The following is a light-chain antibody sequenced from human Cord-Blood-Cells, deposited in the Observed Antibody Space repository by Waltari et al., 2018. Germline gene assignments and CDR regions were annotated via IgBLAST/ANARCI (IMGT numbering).Light chain of an antibody. Sequence: EIVMTQSPATLSVSPGERATLSCRASQSVSSNLAWYQQKPGQAPRLLIYGASTRATGIPARFSCSGSGTEFTLTISSLQSEDFAVYYCQQYNNWPPDFGGGTKVEIK. CDR1: QSVSSN. CDR3: QQYNNWPPD. V-gene: IGKV3-15*01. J-gene: IGKJ4*01. CDR2: GAS.